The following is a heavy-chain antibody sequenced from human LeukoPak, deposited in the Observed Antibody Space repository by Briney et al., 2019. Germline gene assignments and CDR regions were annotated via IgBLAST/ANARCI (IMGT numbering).Heavy chain of an antibody. J-gene: IGHJ6*03. D-gene: IGHD2-2*01. CDR3: ARVPAEYYYYYMDV. CDR2: IYYSGST. Sequence: PSQTLSLTCTVSGGSISSGDYYWSWIRQPPGKGLEWIGYIYYSGSTYYNPSLKSRVTISVDTSKNRFSLKLSSVTAADTAVYYCARVPAEYYYYYMDVWGKGTTVTVSS. V-gene: IGHV4-30-4*08. CDR1: GGSISSGDYY.